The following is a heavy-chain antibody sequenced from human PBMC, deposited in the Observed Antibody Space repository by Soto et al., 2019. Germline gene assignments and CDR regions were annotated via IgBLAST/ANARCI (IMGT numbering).Heavy chain of an antibody. CDR3: ARRVLLWLHNWFDP. Sequence: PSDTLCLTYAVYGASFSGYYWSWIRQPPGKGLEWIGEINHSGSTNYNPSLKSRVTLSVDTSKNQLSLKLSSVTAADTAVYNCARRVLLWLHNWFDPWGQGTLVTFSS. J-gene: IGHJ5*02. V-gene: IGHV4-34*01. CDR1: GASFSGYY. D-gene: IGHD3-10*01. CDR2: INHSGST.